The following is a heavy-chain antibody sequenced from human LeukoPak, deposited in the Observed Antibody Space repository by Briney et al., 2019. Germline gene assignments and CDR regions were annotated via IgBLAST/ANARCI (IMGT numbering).Heavy chain of an antibody. V-gene: IGHV3-30*04. Sequence: PGRSLRLSCAASGFTFSSYAMHWVRQAPGKWLEWVAVISYDGSNKYYADSVKGRFTISRDNSKNTLYLQMNSLRAEDTAVYYCARDMDYRPIGSYYYGYWGQGTLVTVSS. CDR1: GFTFSSYA. CDR3: ARDMDYRPIGSYYYGY. D-gene: IGHD1-26*01. J-gene: IGHJ4*02. CDR2: ISYDGSNK.